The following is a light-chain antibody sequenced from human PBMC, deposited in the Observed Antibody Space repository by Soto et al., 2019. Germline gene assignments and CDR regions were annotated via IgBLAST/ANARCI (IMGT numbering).Light chain of an antibody. CDR2: IAS. CDR1: QSVNSDY. Sequence: EIVLTQSPGTLSLFPGERATLSCRATQSVNSDYLAWYQQKPGQAPRLLLYIASSRAPGIPHRFNGSGHGTEFTVTINRLDADHCDVCYCQHYGSSSWTFGQGSQVEIK. CDR3: QHYGSSSWT. V-gene: IGKV3-20*01. J-gene: IGKJ1*01.